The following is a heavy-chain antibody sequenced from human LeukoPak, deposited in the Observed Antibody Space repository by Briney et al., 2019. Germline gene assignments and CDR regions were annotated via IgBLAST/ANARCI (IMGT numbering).Heavy chain of an antibody. CDR2: IRYDGSNK. Sequence: PGGSLRLSCAASGFTFSSYGMHWVRQAPGKGLEWVAFIRYDGSNKYYADSVKGRFTISRDNSKNTLYLQMNSLRAEDTAVYYCAKDPGRLWFGELLYSDYWGQGTLVTVSS. J-gene: IGHJ4*02. CDR3: AKDPGRLWFGELLYSDY. V-gene: IGHV3-30*02. CDR1: GFTFSSYG. D-gene: IGHD3-10*01.